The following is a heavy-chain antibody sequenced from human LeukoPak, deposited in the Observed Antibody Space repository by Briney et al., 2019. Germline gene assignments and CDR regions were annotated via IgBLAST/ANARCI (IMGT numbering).Heavy chain of an antibody. D-gene: IGHD1-14*01. J-gene: IGHJ6*03. Sequence: ASVKVSCKASGYTFTSYGISWVRQAPGQGLEWMGWISAYNGNTNYAQKLQGRVTMTTDTSTSTAYMELRSLRSDDTAVYYCARGTGTRKRNLNYYYYYMDVWGKGTTVTVSS. CDR3: ARGTGTRKRNLNYYYYYMDV. CDR1: GYTFTSYG. V-gene: IGHV1-18*01. CDR2: ISAYNGNT.